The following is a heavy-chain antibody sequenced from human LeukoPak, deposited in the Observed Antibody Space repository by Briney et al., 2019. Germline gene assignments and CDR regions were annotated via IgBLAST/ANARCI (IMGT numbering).Heavy chain of an antibody. CDR1: GGSISSSSYY. Sequence: SETLSLTCTVSGGSISSSSYYWGWIRQPPGKGLEWIRSIYYSGSTYYNPSLKSRVTISVDTSKNQFSLKLSSVTAADTAVYYCARDIATTGPYYYYYMDVWGKGTTVTVSS. J-gene: IGHJ6*03. CDR3: ARDIATTGPYYYYYMDV. V-gene: IGHV4-39*07. D-gene: IGHD1-26*01. CDR2: IYYSGST.